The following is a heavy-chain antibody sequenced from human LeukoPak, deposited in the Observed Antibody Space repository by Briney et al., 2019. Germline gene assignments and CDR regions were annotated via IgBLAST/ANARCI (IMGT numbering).Heavy chain of an antibody. Sequence: PSETLSLTCTVSGGSIRSSNYYWDWIRQPPGKGFEWIGSIPYSGTTYYNPSLKSRVTISVDTSKNQFSLKLSSVIAADTAVYYCAGQYDYGNSSRVDSWGQGTLVTVSS. CDR1: GGSIRSSNYY. CDR3: AGQYDYGNSSRVDS. CDR2: IPYSGTT. D-gene: IGHD6-6*01. J-gene: IGHJ4*02. V-gene: IGHV4-39*01.